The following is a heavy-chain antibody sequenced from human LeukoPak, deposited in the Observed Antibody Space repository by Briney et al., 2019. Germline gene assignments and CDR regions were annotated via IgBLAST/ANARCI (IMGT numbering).Heavy chain of an antibody. J-gene: IGHJ6*03. Sequence: PGGSLRLSCAASKFTFSSYGMHWVRQAPGKGLEWVAFIRYDGSNKYYVDSVKGRFTISRDNSKNTLFLQMNGLRAEDTAVYYCAKDPYGSGSPEGYYYYYYMDVWGKGTTVTVSS. V-gene: IGHV3-30*02. CDR3: AKDPYGSGSPEGYYYYYYMDV. CDR1: KFTFSSYG. CDR2: IRYDGSNK. D-gene: IGHD3-10*01.